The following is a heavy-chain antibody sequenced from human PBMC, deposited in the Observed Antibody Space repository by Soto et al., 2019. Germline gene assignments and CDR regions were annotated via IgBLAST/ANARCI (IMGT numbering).Heavy chain of an antibody. J-gene: IGHJ4*02. CDR2: INHSGST. V-gene: IGHV4-34*01. D-gene: IGHD3-3*01. Sequence: KSSETLSLTCAVYGGSFSGYYWSWIRQPPGKGLEWIGEINHSGSTNYNPSLKSRVTISVDTSKNQFSLKLSSVTAADTAVYYCARVSQRFFDYWGQGTLVTVSS. CDR3: ARVSQRFFDY. CDR1: GGSFSGYY.